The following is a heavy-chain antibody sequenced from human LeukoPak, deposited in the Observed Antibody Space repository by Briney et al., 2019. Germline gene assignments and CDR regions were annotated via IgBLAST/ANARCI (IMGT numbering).Heavy chain of an antibody. CDR2: IIPIFGTA. Sequence: GASMKVSCKASGGTFSSYAISWVRQAPGQGLEWMGGIIPIFGTANYAQKFQGRVTITADESTSTAYMELSSLRSEDTAVYYCARRRSDYYGSGSYYCLDYWGQGTLVTVSS. CDR3: ARRRSDYYGSGSYYCLDY. V-gene: IGHV1-69*13. J-gene: IGHJ4*02. D-gene: IGHD3-10*01. CDR1: GGTFSSYA.